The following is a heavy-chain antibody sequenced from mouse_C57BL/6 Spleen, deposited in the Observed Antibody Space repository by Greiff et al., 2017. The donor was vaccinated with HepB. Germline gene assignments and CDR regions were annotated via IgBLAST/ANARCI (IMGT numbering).Heavy chain of an antibody. CDR1: GFTFSSYG. Sequence: EVQGVESGGDLVKPGGSLKLSCAASGFTFSSYGMSWVRQTPDKRLEWVATISSGGSYTYSPDSVKGRFTSSRDNAKNTLYLQMSSLKTEDTARYYCARQGATWAMDYWGQGTSVTVSS. D-gene: IGHD3-1*01. CDR2: ISSGGSYT. CDR3: ARQGATWAMDY. J-gene: IGHJ4*01. V-gene: IGHV5-6*01.